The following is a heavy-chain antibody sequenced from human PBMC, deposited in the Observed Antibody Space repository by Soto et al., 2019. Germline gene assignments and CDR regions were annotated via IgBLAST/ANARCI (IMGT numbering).Heavy chain of an antibody. CDR1: GFIFTDYS. J-gene: IGHJ4*02. CDR3: ARDPKRRDGYNFDS. V-gene: IGHV3-11*01. D-gene: IGHD5-12*01. Sequence: GGSLRLSCAASGFIFTDYSMTWIRQAPGKGLEWVSYISNGDETTQYADSVKGRFTVSRDNAKKVLFLQMSSLRVDDTAVYHCARDPKRRDGYNFDSWGRGALVTVSS. CDR2: ISNGDETT.